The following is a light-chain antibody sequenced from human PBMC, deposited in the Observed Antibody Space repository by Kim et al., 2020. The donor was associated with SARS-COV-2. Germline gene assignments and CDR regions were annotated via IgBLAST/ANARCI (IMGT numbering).Light chain of an antibody. CDR3: QQYNNWPPLT. CDR2: GAS. V-gene: IGKV3-15*01. Sequence: EIVMTQSPATLSVSPGERATLSCRASQSVSSNLAWYQQKPGQAPRLLIYGASTRATGIPARFSGSESGTEITLTISSLQSEDFAVYYCQQYNNWPPLTFGGGTKVDIK. CDR1: QSVSSN. J-gene: IGKJ4*01.